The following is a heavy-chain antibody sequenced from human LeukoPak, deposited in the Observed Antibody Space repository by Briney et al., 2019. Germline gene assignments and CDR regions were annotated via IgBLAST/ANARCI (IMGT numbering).Heavy chain of an antibody. V-gene: IGHV3-21*01. J-gene: IGHJ5*02. Sequence: GGSLRLSCAASGFTFSDYHMNWVRQAPGKGLEWVSSISISSGYIYYADSVKGRFTISRDNAMDSLYLQMNSLRAEDTAVYYCARSAYSYNWFDPWGQGTLVTVSS. D-gene: IGHD2-21*01. CDR3: ARSAYSYNWFDP. CDR1: GFTFSDYH. CDR2: ISISSGYI.